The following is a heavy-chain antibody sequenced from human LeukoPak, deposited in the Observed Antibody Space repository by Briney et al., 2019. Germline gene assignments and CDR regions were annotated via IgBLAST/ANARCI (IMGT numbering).Heavy chain of an antibody. CDR3: ANQPSSGSHLATNYHI. CDR2: TYSGGST. V-gene: IGHV3-66*01. Sequence: GSLRLSCAASGFTVSSNYMSWVRQAPGKGLEWVSITYSGGSTYYADSVKDRFIISRDNSKNTLYLQMNSLRAEDTAVYYCANQPSSGSHLATNYHIWGQGTMVTVSS. CDR1: GFTVSSNY. J-gene: IGHJ3*02. D-gene: IGHD6-19*01.